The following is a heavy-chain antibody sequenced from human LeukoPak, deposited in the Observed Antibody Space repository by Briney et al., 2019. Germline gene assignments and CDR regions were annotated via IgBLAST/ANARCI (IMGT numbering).Heavy chain of an antibody. Sequence: NPSETLSLTCTVSGGSISSYYWSWIRQPPGKGLEWIGYIYYSGSTNYNPSLKSRVTISVDTSKNQFSLKLSSVTAADTAVYYCARGDVYFDYWGQGTLVTVSS. D-gene: IGHD3-16*01. CDR1: GGSISSYY. V-gene: IGHV4-59*01. CDR2: IYYSGST. CDR3: ARGDVYFDY. J-gene: IGHJ4*02.